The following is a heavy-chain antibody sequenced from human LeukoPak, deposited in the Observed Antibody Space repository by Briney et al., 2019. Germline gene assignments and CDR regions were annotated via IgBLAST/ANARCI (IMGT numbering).Heavy chain of an antibody. CDR3: AGYYYGSGSYGWFDP. J-gene: IGHJ5*02. D-gene: IGHD3-10*01. V-gene: IGHV4-38-2*02. CDR1: GYSISRGYH. Sequence: SETLSLTCTVSGYSISRGYHWGWVRQPPGKGLEWIASVHYSGSTYYNPSLKSRLTISADTSKNQFSLKLSSVTAADTAVYYCAGYYYGSGSYGWFDPWGQGTLVTVSS. CDR2: VHYSGST.